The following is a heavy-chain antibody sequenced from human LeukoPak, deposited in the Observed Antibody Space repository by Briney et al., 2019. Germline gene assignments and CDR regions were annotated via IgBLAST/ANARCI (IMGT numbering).Heavy chain of an antibody. CDR2: ISGSGGST. D-gene: IGHD1-7*01. V-gene: IGHV3-23*01. J-gene: IGHJ4*02. CDR3: AKSMVLELPFYFNY. CDR1: GFAFSSYA. Sequence: QAGGSLRLSCAASGFAFSSYAMSWVRQAPGKGLEWVSAISGSGGSTYYADSVKGRFTISRDNSKNTLYLQMNSLRAEDTAVYYSAKSMVLELPFYFNYWGQGTLVTVSS.